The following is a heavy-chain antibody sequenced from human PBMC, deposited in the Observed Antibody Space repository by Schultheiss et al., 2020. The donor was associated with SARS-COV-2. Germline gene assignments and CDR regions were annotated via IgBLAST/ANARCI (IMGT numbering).Heavy chain of an antibody. CDR2: INPNSGGT. D-gene: IGHD7-27*01. J-gene: IGHJ3*02. CDR1: GYTFTGYY. Sequence: ASVKVSCKASGYTFTGYYMHWVRQAPGQGLEWMGWINPNSGGTNYAQKFQGRVTMTRDTSISTAYMELSRLRSDDTAVYYCARVNWGPEGAFDIWGQGTMVTVSS. CDR3: ARVNWGPEGAFDI. V-gene: IGHV1-2*02.